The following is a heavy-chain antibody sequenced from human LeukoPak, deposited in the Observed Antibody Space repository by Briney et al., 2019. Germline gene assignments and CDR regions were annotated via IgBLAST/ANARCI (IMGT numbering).Heavy chain of an antibody. Sequence: SETLSLTCTVSGGSISSYYWSWIRQPPGKGLEWIGYIYYSGSTNYNPSLKSRVTISVDTSKNQSSLKLSSVTAADTAVYYCARHYYDSSGYYRGGFDYWGQGTLVTVSS. J-gene: IGHJ4*02. D-gene: IGHD3-22*01. V-gene: IGHV4-59*08. CDR3: ARHYYDSSGYYRGGFDY. CDR1: GGSISSYY. CDR2: IYYSGST.